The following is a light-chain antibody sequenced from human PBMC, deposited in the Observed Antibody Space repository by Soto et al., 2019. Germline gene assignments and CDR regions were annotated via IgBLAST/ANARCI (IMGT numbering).Light chain of an antibody. J-gene: IGKJ1*01. CDR3: QHRSNWPGT. Sequence: EIVLTQSPATLSLSPGERATLSCRASQSVSSYLAWYQQKPGQAPRLLIYGTSNRATGIPARFSGSGSGTDFTLIISSLEAEDFAVYYCQHRSNWPGTFGQGTKVEIK. CDR2: GTS. V-gene: IGKV3-11*01. CDR1: QSVSSY.